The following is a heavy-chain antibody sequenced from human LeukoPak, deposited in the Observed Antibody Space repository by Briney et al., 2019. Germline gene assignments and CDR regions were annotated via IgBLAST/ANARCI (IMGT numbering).Heavy chain of an antibody. Sequence: ASVKVSCKASGYTFTSYYVHWVRQAPGQGLEWMGIINPSGGSTSYAQKFQGRVTMTRDTSTSTVYMELSSLRSEDTAVYYCASLTTDYGARRGRSSSHYFDYWGQGTLVTVSS. D-gene: IGHD4-17*01. CDR3: ASLTTDYGARRGRSSSHYFDY. J-gene: IGHJ4*02. V-gene: IGHV1-46*01. CDR1: GYTFTSYY. CDR2: INPSGGST.